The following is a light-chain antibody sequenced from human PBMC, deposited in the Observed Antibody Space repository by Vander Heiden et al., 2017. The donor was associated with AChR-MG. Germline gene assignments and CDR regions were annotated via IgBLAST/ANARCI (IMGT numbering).Light chain of an antibody. V-gene: IGLV1-44*01. CDR2: NNN. Sequence: QSALTPPPSASGTPGQRVTISCSGGSSNIGSNTANWHQQLPGTAPKLLIYNNNQRPSGVPDRFSGSKSGTSASLAISGLQSEDEADYYCAAWDGSLNAWVFGGGTKLTVL. J-gene: IGLJ3*02. CDR1: SSNIGSNT. CDR3: AAWDGSLNAWV.